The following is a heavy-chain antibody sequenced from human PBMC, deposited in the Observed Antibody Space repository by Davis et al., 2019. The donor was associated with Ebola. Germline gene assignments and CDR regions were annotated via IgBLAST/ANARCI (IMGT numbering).Heavy chain of an antibody. CDR2: ISSNGGST. J-gene: IGHJ4*02. CDR1: GFTFSSYG. D-gene: IGHD1-26*01. CDR3: VKARELLFDY. V-gene: IGHV3-64D*08. Sequence: GGSLRLSCAASGFTFSSYGMNWVRQAPGKGLEYVSAISSNGGSTYYADSVKGRFTISRDNSKNTLYLQMSSLRAEDTAVYYCVKARELLFDYWGQGTLVTVSS.